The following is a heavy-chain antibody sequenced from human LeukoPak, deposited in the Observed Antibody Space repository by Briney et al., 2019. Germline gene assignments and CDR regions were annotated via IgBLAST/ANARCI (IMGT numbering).Heavy chain of an antibody. D-gene: IGHD3/OR15-3a*01. Sequence: SETLSLTCAVYGESFSGYYWSWIRQPPGKGLEWIGEINHSGSTNYNPSLKSRVTISVDTSKNQFSLKLSSVTAADTAVYYCAKVLDGDYVVYWGQGTLVTVSS. V-gene: IGHV4-34*01. CDR1: GESFSGYY. CDR2: INHSGST. J-gene: IGHJ4*02. CDR3: AKVLDGDYVVY.